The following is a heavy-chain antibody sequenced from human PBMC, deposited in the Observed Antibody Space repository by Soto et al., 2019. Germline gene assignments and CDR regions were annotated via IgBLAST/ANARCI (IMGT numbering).Heavy chain of an antibody. D-gene: IGHD3-3*01. CDR2: IYYSGST. Sequence: SETLSLTCTVSGGSISSSSYYWGWIRQPPGKGLEWIGSIYYSGSTYYNPSLKSRVTISVDTSKNQFSLKLSSVTAADTAVYYCARQYYYFWSGYYEISWFDPWGQGTLVTFFS. CDR3: ARQYYYFWSGYYEISWFDP. CDR1: GGSISSSSYY. V-gene: IGHV4-39*01. J-gene: IGHJ5*02.